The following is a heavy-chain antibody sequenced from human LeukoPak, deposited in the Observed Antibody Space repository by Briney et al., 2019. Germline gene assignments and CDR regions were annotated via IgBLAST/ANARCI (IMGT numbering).Heavy chain of an antibody. CDR2: INRGGIT. V-gene: IGHV4-34*01. J-gene: IGHJ3*02. Sequence: SETLSLTCAVYGGSLSGYYWSWIRQSPGKGLEWIGEINRGGITKYNPSLKSRVTISLGTSYNQFSLKLTSVTAAGTAVYYCARGVVAPAGNGAFDIWGQGTMVTVSS. CDR3: ARGVVAPAGNGAFDI. CDR1: GGSLSGYY. D-gene: IGHD6-13*01.